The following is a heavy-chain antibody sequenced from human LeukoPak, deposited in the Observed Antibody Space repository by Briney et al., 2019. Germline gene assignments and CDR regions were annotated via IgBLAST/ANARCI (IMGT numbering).Heavy chain of an antibody. CDR2: INAGNGNT. D-gene: IGHD6-6*01. Sequence: ASVKVSCKASGYTFISHAMHWVRQAPGQRLEWMGWINAGNGNTKYSQKFQGRATITRDTSASTAYMELSSLRSEDTAVYYCARSSSDAFDIWGQGTVVTVSS. J-gene: IGHJ3*02. V-gene: IGHV1-3*01. CDR1: GYTFISHA. CDR3: ARSSSDAFDI.